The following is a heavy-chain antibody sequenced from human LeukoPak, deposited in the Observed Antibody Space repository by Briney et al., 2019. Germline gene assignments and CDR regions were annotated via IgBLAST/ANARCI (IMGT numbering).Heavy chain of an antibody. V-gene: IGHV3-30*02. CDR1: GFTFSSYG. J-gene: IGHJ1*01. D-gene: IGHD3-22*01. Sequence: GGSLRLSCAASGFTFSSYGMHWVRQAPGKGLEWVAFIRYDGSNKYYADSVKGRFTISRDNSKNTLYLQMNSLRAEDTAVYYCARGEDHYDSSGYVYFQHWGQGTLVTVSS. CDR3: ARGEDHYDSSGYVYFQH. CDR2: IRYDGSNK.